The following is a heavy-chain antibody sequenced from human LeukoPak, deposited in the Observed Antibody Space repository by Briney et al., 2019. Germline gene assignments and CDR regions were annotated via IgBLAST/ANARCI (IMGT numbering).Heavy chain of an antibody. V-gene: IGHV4-59*01. CDR1: GGSITSYY. CDR3: ASDLTSWFVGGLVY. CDR2: IYYSGST. D-gene: IGHD2-2*01. J-gene: IGHJ4*02. Sequence: PSETLSLTCTVSGGSITSYYWSWIRQPPGKGLEWIGYIYYSGSTNYSPSLKSRVTMSVDTSKNQFSLKLSSVTAADTAVYYCASDLTSWFVGGLVYWGQGTLVTVSS.